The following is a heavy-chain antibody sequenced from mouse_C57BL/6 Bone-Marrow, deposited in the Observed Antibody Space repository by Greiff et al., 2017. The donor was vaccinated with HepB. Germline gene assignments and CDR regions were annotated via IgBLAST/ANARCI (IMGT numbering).Heavy chain of an antibody. J-gene: IGHJ4*01. CDR1: GYTFTSYW. D-gene: IGHD2-3*01. CDR2: IHPNSGST. CDR3: AKDDGYPSSAMDY. V-gene: IGHV1-64*01. Sequence: QVQLQQPGAELVKPGASVKLSCKASGYTFTSYWMHWVKQRPGQGLEWIGMIHPNSGSTNYNEKFKSKATLTVDKSSRPAYMQLSSLTSEDSAVYYCAKDDGYPSSAMDYWGQGTSVTVSS.